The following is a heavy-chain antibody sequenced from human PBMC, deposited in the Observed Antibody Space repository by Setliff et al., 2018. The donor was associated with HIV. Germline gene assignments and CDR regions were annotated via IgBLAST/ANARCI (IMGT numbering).Heavy chain of an antibody. J-gene: IGHJ4*02. Sequence: PGGSLRLSCASSGFTFSSYAMSWVRQAPGKGLECVAVISGSGGDTYYADSVKGRFVISREKSKSTLYLQMNSLRAEDTAVYYCAKPRNERDFDYWGQGTLVTVSS. CDR2: ISGSGGDT. CDR1: GFTFSSYA. CDR3: AKPRNERDFDY. V-gene: IGHV3-23*01.